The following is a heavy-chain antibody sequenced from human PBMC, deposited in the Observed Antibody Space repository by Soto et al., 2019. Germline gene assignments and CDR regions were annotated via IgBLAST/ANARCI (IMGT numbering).Heavy chain of an antibody. CDR1: GYSFSTYS. Sequence: GESLKISCNGSGYSFSTYSIGWVRQMPGKGLEWMGNIFSSDSYARYSPSFQGQVTISVDRSISTAYLQWSSLKASDTAMYYCTTWRRSSWFDYWGQGTQVTVYS. CDR2: IFSSDSYA. D-gene: IGHD6-13*01. V-gene: IGHV5-51*01. J-gene: IGHJ4*02. CDR3: TTWRRSSWFDY.